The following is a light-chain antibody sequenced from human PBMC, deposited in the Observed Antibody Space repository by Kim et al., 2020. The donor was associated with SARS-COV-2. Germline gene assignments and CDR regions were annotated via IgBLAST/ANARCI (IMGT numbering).Light chain of an antibody. CDR2: KDT. CDR1: ALPKQY. CDR3: QSSDISATYVV. Sequence: PGRTARISCSGDALPKQYASWYQQRPGLAPVMIIYKDTERPSGIPERFSGSSSGTTVTLIISGVQAEDEADYYCQSSDISATYVVFGGGTQLTVL. J-gene: IGLJ2*01. V-gene: IGLV3-25*03.